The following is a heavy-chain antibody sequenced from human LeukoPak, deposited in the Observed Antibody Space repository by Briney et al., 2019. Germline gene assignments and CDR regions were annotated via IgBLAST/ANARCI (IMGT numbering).Heavy chain of an antibody. CDR1: GGTFSSYA. CDR2: IIPIFGTA. CDR3: ATGMASSGWGLVD. V-gene: IGHV1-69*13. Sequence: SVKVSCKASGGTFSSYASSWVRQAPGQGLEWMGGIIPIFGTANYAQKFQGRVTITADESTSTAYMELSSLRSEDTAVYYCATGMASSGWGLVDWGQGTLVTVSS. J-gene: IGHJ4*02. D-gene: IGHD6-19*01.